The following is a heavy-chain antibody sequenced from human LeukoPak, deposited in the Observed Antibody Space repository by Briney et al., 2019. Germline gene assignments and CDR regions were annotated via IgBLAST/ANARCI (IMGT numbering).Heavy chain of an antibody. CDR1: GFTFSNYP. CDR3: ARSSGDYGDYVDY. Sequence: GGSLRLSCAASGFTFSNYPMHWVRQAPGKGLEWVAVISYDGSNKYYADSVKGRFTISRDNSKNTLYLQMNSLRAEDTAVYYYARSSGDYGDYVDYWGQGTLVTVSS. D-gene: IGHD4-17*01. CDR2: ISYDGSNK. V-gene: IGHV3-30*04. J-gene: IGHJ4*02.